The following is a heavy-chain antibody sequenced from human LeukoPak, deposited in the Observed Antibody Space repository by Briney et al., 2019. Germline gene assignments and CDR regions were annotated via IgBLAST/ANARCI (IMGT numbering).Heavy chain of an antibody. CDR2: IYYSGST. J-gene: IGHJ3*02. D-gene: IGHD6-19*01. V-gene: IGHV4-59*01. CDR3: ARVIAVAGAFNAFDI. CDR1: GGSICSYY. Sequence: SETLSLTCTVSGGSICSYYWRWIREPPGKGVEGIGYIYYSGSTKYNPSLKSLVTISADTSKNQFSLKLSSVTAADTAVYYCARVIAVAGAFNAFDIWGQGTMVTVSS.